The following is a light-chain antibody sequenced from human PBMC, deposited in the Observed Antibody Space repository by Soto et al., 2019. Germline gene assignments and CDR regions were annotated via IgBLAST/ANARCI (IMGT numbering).Light chain of an antibody. CDR2: AAS. J-gene: IGKJ4*01. V-gene: IGKV1-8*01. CDR1: QGISSY. Sequence: AIRMTQSPSSLSASTGDRVTITCRASQGISSYLAWYQQKPGKAPKLLIYAASTLQSGVPSGFGGSGFGTDFTLTISSLRAEDFATYFCQQVKSYPSTFGGGTKVDIK. CDR3: QQVKSYPST.